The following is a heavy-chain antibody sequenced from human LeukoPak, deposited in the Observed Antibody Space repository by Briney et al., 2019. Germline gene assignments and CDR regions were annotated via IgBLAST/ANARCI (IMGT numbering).Heavy chain of an antibody. V-gene: IGHV3-43*02. CDR3: ASDEGNYFDY. CDR2: ISGDGGTT. J-gene: IGHJ4*02. Sequence: GGSLRLSCTASGFTFDDYAMHWVRQAPAKGLEWVSLISGDGGTTDYADSVKGRFTISRDNARNSLFLQMNSLRAEDTAIYYCASDEGNYFDYWGQGTLVTVSS. CDR1: GFTFDDYA.